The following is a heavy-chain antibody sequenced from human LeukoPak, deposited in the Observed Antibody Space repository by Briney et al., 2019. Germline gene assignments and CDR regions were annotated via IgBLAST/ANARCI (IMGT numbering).Heavy chain of an antibody. J-gene: IGHJ4*02. CDR3: VRDRNVLFDY. CDR2: INSDGSIT. Sequence: GGSLRLSCAASGFTFSGYWMHWVRQAPGMGLVWVSRINSDGSITTYADSAKGRFTISRDNAKNTLYLQMNSLRAEDTALYYCVRDRNVLFDYWGQGTLVSVSS. CDR1: GFTFSGYW. D-gene: IGHD4/OR15-4a*01. V-gene: IGHV3-74*01.